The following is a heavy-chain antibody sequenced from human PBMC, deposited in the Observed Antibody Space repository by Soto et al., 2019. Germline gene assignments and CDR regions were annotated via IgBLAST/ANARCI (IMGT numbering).Heavy chain of an antibody. Sequence: QITLKESGPTLVQPTQTLTLTCSFSGFSLTTRGVGVGWIRQAPGEALEWLAVIYWDDDKRYSPSLRGRLTINKDTSKNLVVLLMTNVDPADTATYFCAHVVITYGGVIGEDAFDIWGQGTLVTVSS. J-gene: IGHJ3*02. V-gene: IGHV2-5*02. CDR2: IYWDDDK. CDR3: AHVVITYGGVIGEDAFDI. CDR1: GFSLTTRGVG. D-gene: IGHD3-16*02.